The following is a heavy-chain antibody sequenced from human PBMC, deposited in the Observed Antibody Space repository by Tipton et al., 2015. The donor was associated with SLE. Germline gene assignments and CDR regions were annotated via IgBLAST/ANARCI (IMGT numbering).Heavy chain of an antibody. Sequence: TLSLTCTVSGGSIGSGTYYWSWIRQPAGKGLEWIGHIFITWSTNYNPSLKSRVIISLDTSKNQFSLRLSSVTAADTAIYYCAGEGGYSDATGGVLDIWGQGTTVIVSS. CDR3: AGEGGYSDATGGVLDI. CDR1: GGSIGSGTYY. J-gene: IGHJ3*02. CDR2: IFITWST. D-gene: IGHD3-10*01. V-gene: IGHV4-61*09.